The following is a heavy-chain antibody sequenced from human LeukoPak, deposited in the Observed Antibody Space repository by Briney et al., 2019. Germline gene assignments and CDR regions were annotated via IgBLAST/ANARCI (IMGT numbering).Heavy chain of an antibody. CDR2: IDSDGSTT. D-gene: IGHD3-22*01. CDR3: ARSVYDSGGYYRVLDY. V-gene: IGHV3-74*01. J-gene: IGHJ4*02. CDR1: GFTFSSYW. Sequence: PGGSLGLSCAASGFTFSSYWMHWVRQAPGKGLVWVSRIDSDGSTTSYADSVKGRFTISRDNAKNTLFLQMNSLRAEDTAAYYCARSVYDSGGYYRVLDYWGQGTLVTVSS.